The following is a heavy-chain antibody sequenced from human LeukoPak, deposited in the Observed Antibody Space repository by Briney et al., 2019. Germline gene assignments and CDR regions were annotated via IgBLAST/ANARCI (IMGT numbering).Heavy chain of an antibody. Sequence: PGGSLRLSCAASGFTSSSYSMNWVRQAPGKRLEWVSSISSSSSYIYYADSVKGRFTISRDNAKNSLYLQMNSLRAEDTAVYYCARDQGDDAFDIWGQGTMVTVSS. CDR1: GFTSSSYS. CDR3: ARDQGDDAFDI. V-gene: IGHV3-21*01. J-gene: IGHJ3*02. D-gene: IGHD3-16*01. CDR2: ISSSSSYI.